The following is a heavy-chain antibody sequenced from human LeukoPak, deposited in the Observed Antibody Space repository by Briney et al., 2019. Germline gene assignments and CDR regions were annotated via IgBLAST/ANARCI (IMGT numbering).Heavy chain of an antibody. D-gene: IGHD3-3*01. CDR2: ISYSGST. Sequence: SETLSLTCTVSGGSISSYYWSWIRQPPGKGLEWIGYISYSGSTNYNPSLKSRVTISVDTSKNQFSLKLSSVTAADTAVYYCARVGEYYDFWSGYLNWFDPWGQGTLVTVSS. CDR3: ARVGEYYDFWSGYLNWFDP. J-gene: IGHJ5*02. V-gene: IGHV4-59*01. CDR1: GGSISSYY.